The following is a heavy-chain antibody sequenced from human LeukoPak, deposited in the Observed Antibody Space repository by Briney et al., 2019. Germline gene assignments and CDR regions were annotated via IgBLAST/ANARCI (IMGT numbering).Heavy chain of an antibody. CDR3: ARQRWGDYGRVDY. J-gene: IGHJ4*02. CDR2: IYYSGST. V-gene: IGHV4-39*01. CDR1: GGSIRSSSYY. D-gene: IGHD4/OR15-4a*01. Sequence: SETLSLTCTVPGGSIRSSSYYWGWIRQPPGKGLEWIGSIYYSGSTYYNPSLKSRATISVDTSKNQFSLNLNSVTAADTAVYYCARQRWGDYGRVDYWGQGTLVTVSS.